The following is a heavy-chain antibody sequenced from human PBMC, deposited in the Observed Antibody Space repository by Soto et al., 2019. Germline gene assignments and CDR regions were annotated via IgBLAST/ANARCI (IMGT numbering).Heavy chain of an antibody. J-gene: IGHJ2*01. Sequence: VGSLRLSCAASGFTFSSYSMNWVRQAPGKGLEWVSYISLSSANIHYADSVRGRFTVSRDNAKNSLYLQMNSLRAEDTAVYYCVRDPSRGSEWPRYVDLLGRGTLVTVSS. CDR2: ISLSSANI. CDR1: GFTFSSYS. CDR3: VRDPSRGSEWPRYVDL. V-gene: IGHV3-48*01. D-gene: IGHD1-26*01.